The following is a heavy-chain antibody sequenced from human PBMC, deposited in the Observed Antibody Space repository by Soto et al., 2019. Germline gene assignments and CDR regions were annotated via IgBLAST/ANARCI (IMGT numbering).Heavy chain of an antibody. CDR1: GFDFRNYE. Sequence: PGGSLRLSCVASGFDFRNYEMNWVRQAPGKGLEWVSNIRANDESIYYADSVKGRVSVSRDNARNSLFLEMNSLRVDDTAVYYCPRETLRDAIDIWGQGTMVTVSS. CDR3: PRETLRDAIDI. CDR2: IRANDESI. J-gene: IGHJ3*02. V-gene: IGHV3-48*03.